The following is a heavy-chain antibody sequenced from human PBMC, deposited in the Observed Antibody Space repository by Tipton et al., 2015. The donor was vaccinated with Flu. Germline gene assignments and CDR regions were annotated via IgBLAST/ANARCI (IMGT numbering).Heavy chain of an antibody. D-gene: IGHD7-27*01. CDR1: GGSISSSSYY. CDR3: VSKVANWGVWEPLDY. V-gene: IGHV4-39*07. Sequence: TLSLTCTVSGGSISSSSYYWGWIRQPPGKGLEWIGSIYYDGSTYYNASLESRVTISVDTSKNKFSLKLNSVTAADTAVYYCVSKVANWGVWEPLDYWGQGTLVTVSS. CDR2: IYYDGST. J-gene: IGHJ4*02.